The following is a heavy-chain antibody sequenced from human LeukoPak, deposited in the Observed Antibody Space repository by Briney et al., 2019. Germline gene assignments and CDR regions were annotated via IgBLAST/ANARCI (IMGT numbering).Heavy chain of an antibody. CDR2: ISYDGSNK. D-gene: IGHD2-2*02. CDR1: GFTFSSYG. CDR3: ARDFGSSSWYIDY. Sequence: GGSLRLSCAASGFTFSSYGMHWVRQAPGKGLEWVAVISYDGSNKYYADSVKGRFTISRDNSKNTPYLQMDSLRAEDTAVYYCARDFGSSSWYIDYWGQGTLVTVSS. J-gene: IGHJ4*02. V-gene: IGHV3-30*19.